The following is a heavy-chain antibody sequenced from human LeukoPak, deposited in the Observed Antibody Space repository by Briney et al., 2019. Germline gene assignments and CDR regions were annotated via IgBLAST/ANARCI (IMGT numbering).Heavy chain of an antibody. CDR3: VRDVPTGDRGYYYYYAMDV. D-gene: IGHD7-27*01. CDR1: GGSISSGDYY. V-gene: IGHV4-30-4*01. J-gene: IGHJ6*02. Sequence: SETLSLTCTVSGGSISSGDYYWSWIRQPPGKGLEWIGYIYYSGSAYYNPSLKSRVTISVDTSKNQFSLKLSSVTAADTAVYFCVRDVPTGDRGYYYYYAMDVWGQGTTVTVSS. CDR2: IYYSGSA.